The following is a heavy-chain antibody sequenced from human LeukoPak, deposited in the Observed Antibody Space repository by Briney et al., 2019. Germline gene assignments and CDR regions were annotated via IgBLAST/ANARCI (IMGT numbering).Heavy chain of an antibody. D-gene: IGHD3-10*01. CDR2: ISGSGGST. V-gene: IGHV3-23*01. Sequence: PGGSLRLSCAASGFTFSSYAMSWVRQAPGKELERVSAISGSGGSTYYADSVKGRFTISRDNSKNTLYLQMNSLRAEDTAVYYCAKACYGSGCQFGYWGQGTLVTVSS. CDR1: GFTFSSYA. J-gene: IGHJ4*02. CDR3: AKACYGSGCQFGY.